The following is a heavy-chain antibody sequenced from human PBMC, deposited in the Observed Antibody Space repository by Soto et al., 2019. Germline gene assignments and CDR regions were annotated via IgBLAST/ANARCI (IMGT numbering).Heavy chain of an antibody. J-gene: IGHJ6*02. Sequence: GGSLRLSCAASGFTFDDYAMHWVRQAPGKGLEWVSLISGDGGSTYYADSVKGRFTISRDNSKNSLYLQMNSLRTEDTALYYCVKDMRYYDSSGYYYGMDVWGQGTTVTVSS. CDR2: ISGDGGST. CDR1: GFTFDDYA. D-gene: IGHD3-22*01. CDR3: VKDMRYYDSSGYYYGMDV. V-gene: IGHV3-43*02.